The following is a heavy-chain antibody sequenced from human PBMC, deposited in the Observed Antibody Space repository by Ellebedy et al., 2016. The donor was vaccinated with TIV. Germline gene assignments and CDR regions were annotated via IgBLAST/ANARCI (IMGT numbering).Heavy chain of an antibody. J-gene: IGHJ6*02. CDR1: GFTFSTYA. Sequence: PGGSLRLSCAASGFTFSTYAMHWVRQAPGKGLEWVAIISYDGGNKYYTDSVKGRFTISRDNSKNTLYLQMNSLRAEDTAVFYCARETYDILTGSYDMDVWGQGTTVTVSS. CDR3: ARETYDILTGSYDMDV. V-gene: IGHV3-30*10. CDR2: ISYDGGNK. D-gene: IGHD3-9*01.